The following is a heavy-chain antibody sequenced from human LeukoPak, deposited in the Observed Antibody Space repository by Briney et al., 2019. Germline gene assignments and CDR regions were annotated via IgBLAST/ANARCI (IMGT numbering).Heavy chain of an antibody. V-gene: IGHV4-39*01. CDR2: IYYSGST. CDR1: GGSISTSTYY. CDR3: ARQQSNWASGSGMDV. Sequence: PSETLSLTCTVSGGSISTSTYYWGWIRQPPGKGLEGIGSIYYSGSTYYNPSLKSRVTISVDTSKNHFSLRLSSVTAADTAMYYCARQQSNWASGSGMDVWGQGTTATVSS. D-gene: IGHD7-27*01. J-gene: IGHJ6*02.